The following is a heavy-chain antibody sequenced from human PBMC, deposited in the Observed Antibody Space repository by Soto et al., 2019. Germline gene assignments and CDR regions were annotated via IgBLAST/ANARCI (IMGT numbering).Heavy chain of an antibody. J-gene: IGHJ5*02. CDR1: GGYISGGGYS. Sequence: SETMSVTSAVAGGYISGGGYSWSWIQKPPGKGLEWIGYIYHSGSTYYNPSLKSRVTISVDTSKNQFSLKLSSVTAADTAVYYCARWAVTMVRGVKYNWFDPWGQGTLVTVSS. D-gene: IGHD3-10*01. CDR3: ARWAVTMVRGVKYNWFDP. CDR2: IYHSGST. V-gene: IGHV4-30-2*02.